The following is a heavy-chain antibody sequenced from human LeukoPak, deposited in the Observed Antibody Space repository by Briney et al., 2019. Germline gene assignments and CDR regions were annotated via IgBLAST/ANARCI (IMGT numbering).Heavy chain of an antibody. D-gene: IGHD5-18*01. Sequence: GGSLRPSCAASGFTFSSYAMHWVRQAPGKGLEYVSAISSNGGSTYYANSVKGRFTISRDNSKNTLYLQMGSLRAEDMAVYYCARSVDTAMVEEVEGFDYWGQGTLVTVSS. V-gene: IGHV3-64*01. CDR3: ARSVDTAMVEEVEGFDY. CDR2: ISSNGGST. CDR1: GFTFSSYA. J-gene: IGHJ4*02.